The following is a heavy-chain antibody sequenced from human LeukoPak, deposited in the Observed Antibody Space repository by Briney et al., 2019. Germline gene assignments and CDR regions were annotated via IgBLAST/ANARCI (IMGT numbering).Heavy chain of an antibody. CDR2: MNPYSGDR. Sequence: GASVKVSCKTSGYTFTSYHINWVRQATGQGLEWMGWMNPYSGDRGYAQKFQGRVSITGDTSISTAYMELSSLRSEDTAVYFCARTTSLTASGYDYWGQGTLVTVSS. V-gene: IGHV1-8*03. CDR1: GYTFTSYH. CDR3: ARTTSLTASGYDY. D-gene: IGHD4-17*01. J-gene: IGHJ4*02.